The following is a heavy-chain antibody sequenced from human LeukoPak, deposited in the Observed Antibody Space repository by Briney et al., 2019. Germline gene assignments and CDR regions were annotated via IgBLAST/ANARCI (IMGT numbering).Heavy chain of an antibody. D-gene: IGHD5-18*01. CDR2: ISYSGST. CDR3: ARSPRLGRYGYGPWELPVSYFDY. Sequence: SETLSLTCTVSGGSIRSYSWSWIRQTPGKGLEWIGYISYSGSTNYNPSLKSRVTISVDTSKNQFSLNMRSVTAADTAVYYCARSPRLGRYGYGPWELPVSYFDYWGQGTLVTVSS. J-gene: IGHJ4*02. V-gene: IGHV4-59*01. CDR1: GGSIRSYS.